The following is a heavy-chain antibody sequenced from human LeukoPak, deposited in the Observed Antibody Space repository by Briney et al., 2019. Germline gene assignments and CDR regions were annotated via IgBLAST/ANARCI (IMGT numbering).Heavy chain of an antibody. Sequence: GGSLRLSCAVSGFTFSSYSMNWVRQAPGKGLEWVSVISGSGGDTYYADSVKGRFTISRDNSKNTLYLQMNSLRAEDTAVYYCAKSVLTTVTRGYTDYWGQGTLVTVSS. CDR1: GFTFSSYS. J-gene: IGHJ4*02. CDR2: ISGSGGDT. V-gene: IGHV3-23*01. D-gene: IGHD4-17*01. CDR3: AKSVLTTVTRGYTDY.